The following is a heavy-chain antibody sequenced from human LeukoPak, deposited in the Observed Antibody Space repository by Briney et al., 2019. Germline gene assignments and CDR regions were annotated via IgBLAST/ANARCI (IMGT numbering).Heavy chain of an antibody. CDR2: IYYSGST. CDR1: GVSISSGGYY. D-gene: IGHD4-4*01. Sequence: SQTLSLTCTVSGVSISSGGYYWSWLRQHPGKDLEWIGYIYYSGSTYYNPSLKSRVTISVDTSKNQFSLKLSSVTAADTAVYYCARDDDYSNWFDPWGQGTLVTVSS. J-gene: IGHJ5*02. CDR3: ARDDDYSNWFDP. V-gene: IGHV4-31*03.